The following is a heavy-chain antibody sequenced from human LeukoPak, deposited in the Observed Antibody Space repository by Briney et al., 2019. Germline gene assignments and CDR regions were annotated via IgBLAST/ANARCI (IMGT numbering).Heavy chain of an antibody. CDR3: AKSHPMVPGSEWFDP. Sequence: GGSLRLSCAASGFTFSSYAMSWVHQAPGKGLEWVSAISGSGGSTYYADSVKGRFTISRDNSKNTLYLQMNSLRAEDTAVYYCAKSHPMVPGSEWFDPWGQGTLVTVSS. CDR2: ISGSGGST. V-gene: IGHV3-23*01. CDR1: GFTFSSYA. J-gene: IGHJ5*02. D-gene: IGHD3-10*01.